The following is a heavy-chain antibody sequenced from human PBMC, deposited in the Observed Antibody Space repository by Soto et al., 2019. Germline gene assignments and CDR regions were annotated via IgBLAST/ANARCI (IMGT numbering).Heavy chain of an antibody. D-gene: IGHD3-10*01. V-gene: IGHV3-30*18. CDR2: IWYDGSNK. CDR3: AKARHGSGTYSYFDY. J-gene: IGHJ4*02. Sequence: QVQLVESGGGVVQPGRSLRLSCAASGFTFSSYAMHWVRQAPGNGLEWVAVIWYDGSNKNYADSVKGRFTISRDNSKNTLYLQMNSLRTEDTAVYYCAKARHGSGTYSYFDYWGQGILGTVSS. CDR1: GFTFSSYA.